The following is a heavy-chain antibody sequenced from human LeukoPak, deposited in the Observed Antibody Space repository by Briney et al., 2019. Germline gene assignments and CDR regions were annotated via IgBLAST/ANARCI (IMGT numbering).Heavy chain of an antibody. V-gene: IGHV4-31*03. D-gene: IGHD2-15*01. J-gene: IGHJ4*02. CDR2: IYYSGST. Sequence: SQTLSLTCTVSGDSISSGGYYRSWIRQHPGKGLEWIGYIYYSGSTYYNPSLKSRVTISVDTSKNQFSLKLSSVTAADTAVYYCARVGESYCSGGSCYSGLFDYWGQGTLVTVSS. CDR1: GDSISSGGYY. CDR3: ARVGESYCSGGSCYSGLFDY.